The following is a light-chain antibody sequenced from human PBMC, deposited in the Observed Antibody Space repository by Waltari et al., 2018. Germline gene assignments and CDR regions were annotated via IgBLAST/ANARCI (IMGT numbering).Light chain of an antibody. CDR1: SPNIGINY. V-gene: IGLV1-51*02. CDR3: GTWDSSLSGAV. CDR2: ENT. J-gene: IGLJ7*01. Sequence: QSVLTQPPSVSAAPGQRVTISCSGGSPNIGINYVSWYRQFPGTTPKLPIHENTERPSGIPGRFSGSKSGTSATLDITGLQAGDEADYYCGTWDSSLSGAVFGGGTHLTVL.